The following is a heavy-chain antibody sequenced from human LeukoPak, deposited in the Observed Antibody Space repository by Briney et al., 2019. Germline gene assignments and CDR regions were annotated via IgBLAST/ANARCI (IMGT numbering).Heavy chain of an antibody. Sequence: GASVKVSCKASGYTFTSYDINWVRQATGQGLEWMGWMNPNSGNTGYAQKFQGRVTMTRNTSISTANMELSSLRSEDTAVYYCARVPRTRPRSFFDSSGYYPDYWGQGTLVTVSS. D-gene: IGHD3-22*01. J-gene: IGHJ4*02. V-gene: IGHV1-8*01. CDR2: MNPNSGNT. CDR3: ARVPRTRPRSFFDSSGYYPDY. CDR1: GYTFTSYD.